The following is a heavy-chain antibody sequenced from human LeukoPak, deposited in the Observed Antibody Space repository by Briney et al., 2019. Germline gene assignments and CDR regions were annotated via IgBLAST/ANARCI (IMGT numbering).Heavy chain of an antibody. CDR1: GYSFTSYW. V-gene: IGHV5-51*01. J-gene: IGHJ4*02. CDR2: IYPGDSDT. D-gene: IGHD3-22*01. Sequence: GESLKISCKGSGYSFTSYWIGWVRQMPGKGLEWMGIIYPGDSDTRYSPSLQGQVTISADKSISTAYLQWSSLKASDTAMYYCARQDYYDSSGYGFDYWGQGTLVTVSS. CDR3: ARQDYYDSSGYGFDY.